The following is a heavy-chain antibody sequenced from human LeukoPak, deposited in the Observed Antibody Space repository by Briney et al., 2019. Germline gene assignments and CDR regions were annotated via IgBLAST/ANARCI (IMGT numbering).Heavy chain of an antibody. J-gene: IGHJ4*02. Sequence: HPGGSLRLSCAASGFTFTTYWMAWVRQAPGKGLGWVANIKQDGSEAVYADSVSGRFTISRDNAKNSLYLQMNSLRVEDTAVYYCSNGIYDRSYWGQGTLVTVSS. CDR1: GFTFTTYW. CDR3: SNGIYDRSY. CDR2: IKQDGSEA. V-gene: IGHV3-7*01. D-gene: IGHD2-8*01.